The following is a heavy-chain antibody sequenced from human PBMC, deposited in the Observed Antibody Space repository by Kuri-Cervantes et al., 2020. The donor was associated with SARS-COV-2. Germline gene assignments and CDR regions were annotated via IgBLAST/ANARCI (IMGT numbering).Heavy chain of an antibody. J-gene: IGHJ6*02. V-gene: IGHV3-23*01. CDR1: GFTFSSYA. CDR3: AKGAQLWYAYYYYGTDV. Sequence: GESLKISCAASGFTFSSYAITWVRQAPGKGLEWVSTIGDSGVSTYYADSVKGRFTISRDNSKNTLYLQMNSLRAEDTAVYYCAKGAQLWYAYYYYGTDVWGQGTTVTVSS. CDR2: IGDSGVST. D-gene: IGHD5-18*01.